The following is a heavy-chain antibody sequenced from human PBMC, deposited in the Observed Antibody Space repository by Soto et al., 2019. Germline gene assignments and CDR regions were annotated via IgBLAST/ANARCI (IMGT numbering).Heavy chain of an antibody. CDR2: INAYNGNT. CDR1: GYSFTRYG. J-gene: IGHJ6*02. Sequence: QVQLVQSGAEVKNPGASVKVSCKASGYSFTRYGIGWARQAPGQGLEWMGWINAYNGNTNYAQNLQGRLTLTTDTSTTTAYMELRSLRSSDTDIYYCAMVDVYVTPSPQDVWGQGTTVTVSS. V-gene: IGHV1-18*01. CDR3: AMVDVYVTPSPQDV. D-gene: IGHD3-16*01.